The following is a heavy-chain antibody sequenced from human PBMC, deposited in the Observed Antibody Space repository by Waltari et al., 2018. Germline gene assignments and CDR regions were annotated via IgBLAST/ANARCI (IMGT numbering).Heavy chain of an antibody. V-gene: IGHV4-4*02. J-gene: IGHJ4*02. CDR2: IYHSGST. CDR3: ARGPYYYDSSGYYGLDY. Sequence: QVQLQESGPGLVKPSGTLSLTCAVSGGSISSSNWWSWVRQPPGKGLEWIGEIYHSGSTSYNPSLKSRVTISVDKTKNQFSLKLSSVTAADTAVYYCARGPYYYDSSGYYGLDYWGQGTLVTVSS. D-gene: IGHD3-22*01. CDR1: GGSISSSNW.